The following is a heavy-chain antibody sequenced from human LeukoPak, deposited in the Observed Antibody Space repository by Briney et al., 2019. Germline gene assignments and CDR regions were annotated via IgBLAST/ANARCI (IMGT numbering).Heavy chain of an antibody. D-gene: IGHD3-10*01. Sequence: PGGSLRLSSAASEFTFSTYHMHWVRQAPGKGLEWVSSLSSSSSSFIYYADSVKGQFTISRDNAKNSLYLQMNSLRAEDTAVYYCARGTYWSPLDFDYWGQGTLVTVSS. J-gene: IGHJ4*02. CDR3: ARGTYWSPLDFDY. CDR2: LSSSSSSFI. V-gene: IGHV3-21*01. CDR1: EFTFSTYH.